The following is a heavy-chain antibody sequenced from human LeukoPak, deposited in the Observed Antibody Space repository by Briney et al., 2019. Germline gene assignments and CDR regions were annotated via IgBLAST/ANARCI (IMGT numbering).Heavy chain of an antibody. CDR2: INSDGSST. J-gene: IGHJ4*02. V-gene: IGHV3-74*01. D-gene: IGHD1-26*01. CDR3: AREWGEWELLDY. Sequence: GGSLRLSCAASGFTFSSYWMHWVRQAPGKGLVWVSRINSDGSSTSYADSVKGRFTISRDNAKNTLYLQMNSLRAEDTAVYYCAREWGEWELLDYWGQGTLVTVSS. CDR1: GFTFSSYW.